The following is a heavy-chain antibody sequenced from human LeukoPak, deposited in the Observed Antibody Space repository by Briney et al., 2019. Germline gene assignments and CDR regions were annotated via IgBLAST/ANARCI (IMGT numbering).Heavy chain of an antibody. CDR2: IYYSGST. J-gene: IGHJ3*02. CDR3: ARERYSSSSNHAFDI. D-gene: IGHD6-6*01. V-gene: IGHV4-39*07. Sequence: SETLSLTCTVSGGSISSSSYYWGWIRQPPGKGLEWIGSIYYSGSTYYNPSLKSRVTISVDTSKNQFSLKLSSVTAADTAVYYCARERYSSSSNHAFDIWGQGTMVTVSS. CDR1: GGSISSSSYY.